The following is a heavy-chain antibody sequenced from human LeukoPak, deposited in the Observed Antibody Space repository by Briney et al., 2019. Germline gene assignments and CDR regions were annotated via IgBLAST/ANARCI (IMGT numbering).Heavy chain of an antibody. V-gene: IGHV3-7*03. CDR3: ARDPSCSSISCYGLVY. Sequence: GGSLRLSCTASGFTFSNFWMGWVRQAPGKGLEWVANIKQDETEKFYLGSVKGRFTISRDNAKNSLYLQMNSLRSEDTAVYYCARDPSCSSISCYGLVYWGQGTLVTVSS. D-gene: IGHD2-2*01. CDR1: GFTFSNFW. J-gene: IGHJ4*02. CDR2: IKQDETEK.